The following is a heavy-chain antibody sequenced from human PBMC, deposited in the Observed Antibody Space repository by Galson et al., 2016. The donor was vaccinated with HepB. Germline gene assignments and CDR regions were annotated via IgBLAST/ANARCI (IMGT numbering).Heavy chain of an antibody. CDR2: IFYSGNT. V-gene: IGHV4-39*01. CDR3: ARLTPDGYNLYFDY. Sequence: SETLSLTCIVSGDSISSSLYYWGYIRQPPGKGLEWIGTIFYSGNTYYNPSLKSRVTISVDTSKNQFSMKLTSVTAADTAIYYCARLTPDGYNLYFDYWGQGALVTVFS. J-gene: IGHJ4*02. CDR1: GDSISSSLYY. D-gene: IGHD5-24*01.